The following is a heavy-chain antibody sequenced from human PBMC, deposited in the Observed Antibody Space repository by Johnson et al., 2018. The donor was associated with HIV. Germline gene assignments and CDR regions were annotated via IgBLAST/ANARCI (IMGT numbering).Heavy chain of an antibody. CDR3: ARGTGGWPLFDI. J-gene: IGHJ3*02. V-gene: IGHV3-30*14. Sequence: QVQLVESGGGVVQPGRSLRLSCAASGFSFSSYAMHWVRQAPGKGLEWVAVVSYDGSERYYADSVKGRFTISRDNSKNTLYLQMNSLRAEDMAVYYCARGTGGWPLFDIWGQGTMVTVSS. D-gene: IGHD6-19*01. CDR1: GFSFSSYA. CDR2: VSYDGSER.